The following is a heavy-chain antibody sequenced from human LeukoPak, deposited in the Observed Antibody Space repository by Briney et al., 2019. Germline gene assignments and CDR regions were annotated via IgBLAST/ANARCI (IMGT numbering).Heavy chain of an antibody. CDR1: GGSFSGYY. Sequence: PSETLSLTCAVYGGSFSGYYWSWVRQSPGKGLEWIGEINHSGSTNYNPSLKSRVTISVHTSNNQFSLKLSSVTAADTAVYYCARSWFSTGPADYWGQGTLVTVSS. CDR3: ARSWFSTGPADY. CDR2: INHSGST. D-gene: IGHD6-13*01. J-gene: IGHJ4*02. V-gene: IGHV4-34*01.